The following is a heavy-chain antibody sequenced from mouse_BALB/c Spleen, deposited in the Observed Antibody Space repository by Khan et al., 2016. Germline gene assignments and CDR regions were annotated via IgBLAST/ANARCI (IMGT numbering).Heavy chain of an antibody. J-gene: IGHJ3*01. CDR1: GFTFSDFG. Sequence: EVELVESGGGLVQPGGSRKLSCAASGFTFSDFGMHWVRQAPEKGLEWVAYISSGSSAIYYEDTVKGRFTISRDNPKNTMFLQMTSLRSEDTAMYYCAGHYGNYERGWFAYWGQGTLVTVSA. V-gene: IGHV5-17*02. CDR2: ISSGSSAI. D-gene: IGHD2-1*01. CDR3: AGHYGNYERGWFAY.